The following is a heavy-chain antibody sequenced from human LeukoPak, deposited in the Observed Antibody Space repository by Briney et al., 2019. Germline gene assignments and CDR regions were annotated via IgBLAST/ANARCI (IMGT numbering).Heavy chain of an antibody. Sequence: GGSLRLSCAASGFTFSSYAMNWVRQAPGKGLEWVSAISGSGGTTYYADSVKGRFTISRDNSKNTLYLQMNSLGAEDTAVYYCAKDTVVGATTNLFDYGGQGTLVTVSS. D-gene: IGHD1-26*01. J-gene: IGHJ4*02. CDR3: AKDTVVGATTNLFDY. CDR2: ISGSGGTT. V-gene: IGHV3-23*01. CDR1: GFTFSSYA.